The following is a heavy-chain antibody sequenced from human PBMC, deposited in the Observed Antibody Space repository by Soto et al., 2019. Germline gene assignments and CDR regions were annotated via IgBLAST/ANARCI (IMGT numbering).Heavy chain of an antibody. V-gene: IGHV3-21*01. Sequence: GGSLRLSCAASGFTFSSYSMNWVRQAPGKGLEWVSSISSSSSYIYYADSVKGRFTISRDNAKNSLYLQMNSLRAEDAAVYYCARDDSSGDAFDIWGQGTRVTVSS. D-gene: IGHD3-22*01. J-gene: IGHJ3*02. CDR2: ISSSSSYI. CDR3: ARDDSSGDAFDI. CDR1: GFTFSSYS.